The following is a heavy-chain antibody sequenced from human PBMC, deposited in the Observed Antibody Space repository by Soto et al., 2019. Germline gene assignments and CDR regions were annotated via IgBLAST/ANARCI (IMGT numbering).Heavy chain of an antibody. CDR3: ARGRYCLTGRCFPNWFDS. CDR1: GDSISTVDHF. CDR2: IYKSATT. V-gene: IGHV4-30-4*01. J-gene: IGHJ5*01. D-gene: IGHD2-15*01. Sequence: SETLSLTCSVSGDSISTVDHFWAWIRQPPGQALEYIGYIYKSATTYYNPSFESRVAISLDTSKSQFSLNVTSVTAADTAVYFCARGRYCLTGRCFPNWFDSWGQGTLVTVSS.